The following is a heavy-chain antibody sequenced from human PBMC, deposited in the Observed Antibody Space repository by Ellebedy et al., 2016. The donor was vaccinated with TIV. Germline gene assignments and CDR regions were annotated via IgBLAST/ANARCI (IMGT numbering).Heavy chain of an antibody. CDR1: GFSISTHS. CDR3: ARDYGSLNFDN. D-gene: IGHD3-22*01. J-gene: IGHJ4*02. CDR2: ISSRSNYI. V-gene: IGHV3-21*01. Sequence: PGGSLRLSCAASGFSISTHSMNWVRQAPGKGLEWISFISSRSNYIYYADSVKGRFTTSRANAKNSVSLQMNSLRAEDTAVYYCARDYGSLNFDNWGQGTLVTVSS.